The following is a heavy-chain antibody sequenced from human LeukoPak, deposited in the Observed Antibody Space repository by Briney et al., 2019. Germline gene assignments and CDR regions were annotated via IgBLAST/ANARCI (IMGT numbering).Heavy chain of an antibody. CDR3: AKDKGAVAGYYMDV. V-gene: IGHV3-9*03. CDR2: ISWNSGSI. CDR1: GFTFDDYA. D-gene: IGHD6-19*01. J-gene: IGHJ6*03. Sequence: PGRSLRLSCAASGFTFDDYAMHWVRQAPGKGLEWVSGISWNSGSIGYADSVKGRFTISRDNAKNSLYLQMNSLRAEDMALYYCAKDKGAVAGYYMDVWAKGPRSPSP.